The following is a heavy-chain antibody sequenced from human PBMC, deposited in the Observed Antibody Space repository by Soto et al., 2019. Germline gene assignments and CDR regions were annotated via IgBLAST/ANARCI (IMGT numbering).Heavy chain of an antibody. V-gene: IGHV1-46*01. CDR3: ARSSGGNFGIIIEGTNWFAP. Sequence: ASVKVSCKAPRDTFTSYYINWVRQAPGQGLEWMGVINPHGGSTAYAQKFKGRVTLTRDTSASTVDMEVSSLTSEDTAMYYCARSSGGNFGIIIEGTNWFAPWGQGTLVTVSS. D-gene: IGHD1-26*01. CDR2: INPHGGST. CDR1: RDTFTSYY. J-gene: IGHJ5*02.